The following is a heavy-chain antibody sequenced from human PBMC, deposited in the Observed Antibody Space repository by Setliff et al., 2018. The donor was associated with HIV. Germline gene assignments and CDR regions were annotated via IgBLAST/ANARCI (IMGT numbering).Heavy chain of an antibody. D-gene: IGHD3-16*02. CDR2: IYSGGST. CDR3: ARTRYDYVWGSYRLDAFDI. CDR1: GFTFSSYW. V-gene: IGHV3-66*02. J-gene: IGHJ3*02. Sequence: GGSLRLSCAASGFTFSSYWMHWVRQAPGKGLVWVSVIYSGGSTYYADSVKGRFTISRDNSKNTLYLQMNSLRAEDTAVYYCARTRYDYVWGSYRLDAFDIWGQGTMVTVSS.